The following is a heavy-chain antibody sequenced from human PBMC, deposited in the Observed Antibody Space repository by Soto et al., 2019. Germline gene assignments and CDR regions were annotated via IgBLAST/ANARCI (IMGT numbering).Heavy chain of an antibody. CDR3: AREGQLGY. D-gene: IGHD6-6*01. CDR2: ISGYNGNT. J-gene: IGHJ4*02. V-gene: IGHV1-18*01. CDR1: GYTFSSYG. Sequence: ASVKVSCTASGYTFSSYGFSWVRQAPGQGLEWMGWISGYNGNTNYAERLQGRVTMTTDTSTSTAYMELKSLRYDDTAVYYCAREGQLGYWGQGTPVTVSS.